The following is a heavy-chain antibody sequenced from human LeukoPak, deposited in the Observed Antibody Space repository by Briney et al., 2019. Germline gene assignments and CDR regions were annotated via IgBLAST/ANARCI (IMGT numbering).Heavy chain of an antibody. J-gene: IGHJ4*02. CDR3: ARAQEVYYDSSGYYSALPDY. V-gene: IGHV4-59*01. Sequence: SETLSLTCTVSGGSISSYYWSWIRQPPGKGLEWIGYIYYSGSTNYNPSLKSRVTISVDTSKNQFSLKLSSVTAADTAVYYCARAQEVYYDSSGYYSALPDYWGQGTLVTVSS. D-gene: IGHD3-22*01. CDR2: IYYSGST. CDR1: GGSISSYY.